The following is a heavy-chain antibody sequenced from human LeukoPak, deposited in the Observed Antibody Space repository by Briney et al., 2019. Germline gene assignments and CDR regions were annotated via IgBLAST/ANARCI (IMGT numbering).Heavy chain of an antibody. V-gene: IGHV3-74*01. CDR1: GFTFSTYW. CDR2: INRDGSST. J-gene: IGHJ4*02. CDR3: AGDLDPSPFNY. Sequence: GGSLRLSCAASGFTFSTYWMHWVRHDPGKGLVWLSRINRDGSSTSYVDSVKGRFTISRDNAKSTLYLQMNSLRAEDTALYYCAGDLDPSPFNYWGQGTLVTVSS.